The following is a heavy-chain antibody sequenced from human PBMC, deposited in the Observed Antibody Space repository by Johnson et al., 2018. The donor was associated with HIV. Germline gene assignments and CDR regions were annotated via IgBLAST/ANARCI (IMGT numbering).Heavy chain of an antibody. CDR1: GFTFSNFW. V-gene: IGHV3-7*05. Sequence: EVQLVESGGGLVQPGGSLRLSCAASGFTFSNFWMSWVRQPPGKGPEWVANIKQDGSEKYYLASVKGRFTISRDNAKNSLYLQMNSLRAEDTAVYYCKISSSTGFEFWGQGTMVTVSS. J-gene: IGHJ3*01. CDR2: IKQDGSEK. D-gene: IGHD6-6*01. CDR3: KISSSTGFEF.